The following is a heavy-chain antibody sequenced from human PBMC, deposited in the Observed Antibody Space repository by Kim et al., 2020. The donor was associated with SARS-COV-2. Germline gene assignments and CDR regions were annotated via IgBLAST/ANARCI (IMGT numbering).Heavy chain of an antibody. CDR1: GFTFSSYW. CDR3: ARDLSPGFPTMVRGTFDY. V-gene: IGHV3-7*03. J-gene: IGHJ4*02. Sequence: GGSLRLSCAASGFTFSSYWMSWVRQAPGKGLEWVANIKQDGSEKYYVDSVKGRFTISRDNAKNSLYLQMNSLRAEDTAVYYCARDLSPGFPTMVRGTFDYWGQGTLVTVSS. CDR2: IKQDGSEK. D-gene: IGHD3-10*01.